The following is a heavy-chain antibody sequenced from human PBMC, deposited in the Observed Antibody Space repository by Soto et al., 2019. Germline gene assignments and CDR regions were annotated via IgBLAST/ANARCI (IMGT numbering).Heavy chain of an antibody. Sequence: GGSLRISCADSGFTFSSYAMHWVRQAPGKGLEYVSAISSNEGSTYYANSVKGRFTISRDNSKNTLYLQMGSLRAEDMAVYYCARDTQYNWNEYYFDYWGQGTLVTVSS. CDR2: ISSNEGST. V-gene: IGHV3-64*01. CDR1: GFTFSSYA. J-gene: IGHJ4*02. CDR3: ARDTQYNWNEYYFDY. D-gene: IGHD1-20*01.